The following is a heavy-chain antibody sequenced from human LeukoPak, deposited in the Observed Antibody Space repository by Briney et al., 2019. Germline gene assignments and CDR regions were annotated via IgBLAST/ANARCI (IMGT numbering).Heavy chain of an antibody. CDR2: FDPEDGET. D-gene: IGHD3-10*01. Sequence: ASVKVSCKVSGYTLTELSMHWVRQAPGKGLEWMGGFDPEDGETIYAQKFQGRVTMTEDTSTDTAYMELSSLRSEDTAVYYCATAGSWHGSTSITMVRGVIKYWGQGTLVTVSS. V-gene: IGHV1-24*01. CDR3: ATAGSWHGSTSITMVRGVIKY. J-gene: IGHJ4*02. CDR1: GYTLTELS.